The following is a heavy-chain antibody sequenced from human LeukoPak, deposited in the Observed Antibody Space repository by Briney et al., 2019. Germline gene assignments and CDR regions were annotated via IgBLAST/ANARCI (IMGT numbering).Heavy chain of an antibody. CDR3: AKDAQRGFDYSNSLES. V-gene: IGHV3-33*06. CDR2: IWSDGTEK. CDR1: GFTYSHYG. D-gene: IGHD4-11*01. Sequence: GGSLRLSCAASGFTYSHYGMHWVRQVPGKGREWVAVIWSDGTEKYYGDAVKGRFTISRDNSMKTLYLQMNSLRGDDTAVYYCAKDAQRGFDYSNSLESWGQGTLVTVSS. J-gene: IGHJ5*01.